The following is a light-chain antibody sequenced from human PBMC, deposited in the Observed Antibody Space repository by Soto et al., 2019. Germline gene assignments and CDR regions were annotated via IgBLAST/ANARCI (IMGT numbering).Light chain of an antibody. CDR3: QQYGSSIT. CDR2: GAS. CDR1: QSVSSSY. J-gene: IGKJ5*01. V-gene: IGKV3-20*01. Sequence: EIVLTQSPSTLSLSPGERSTLSCRSSQSVSSSYLAWYQQKPGQAPRLLIYGASSRATGIPDRFSGSGSGTDFTLTISRLEPGDFAVYYCQQYGSSITFGQGTRLEIK.